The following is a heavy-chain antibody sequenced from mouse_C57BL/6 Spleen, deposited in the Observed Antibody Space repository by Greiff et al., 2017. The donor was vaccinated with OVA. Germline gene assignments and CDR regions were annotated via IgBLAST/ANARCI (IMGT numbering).Heavy chain of an antibody. CDR2: IYPSDSET. CDR1: GYTFTSYW. J-gene: IGHJ2*01. D-gene: IGHD2-4*01. CDR3: ARYDYDEDY. V-gene: IGHV1-61*01. Sequence: QVQLQQPGAELVRPGSSVKLSCKASGYTFTSYWMDWVKQRPGQGLEWIGNIYPSDSETHYNQKFKDKATLTVDKSSRTAYMQLSSLTSEDSAVYYYARYDYDEDYWGQGTTLTVSS.